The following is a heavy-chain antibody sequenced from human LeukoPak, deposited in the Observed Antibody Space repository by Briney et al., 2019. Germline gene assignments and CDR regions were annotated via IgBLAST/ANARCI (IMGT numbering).Heavy chain of an antibody. D-gene: IGHD6-19*01. CDR2: ISWNSGSI. CDR3: AKDQWLLPNYFDY. Sequence: GGSLRLSCAASGFTFDDYAMHWVRQAPGKGLEWVSGISWNSGSIGYADSVKGRFTISRDNAKNSLYLQMNSLRAEDTALYYCAKDQWLLPNYFDYWGQGTLVTVSS. J-gene: IGHJ4*02. V-gene: IGHV3-9*01. CDR1: GFTFDDYA.